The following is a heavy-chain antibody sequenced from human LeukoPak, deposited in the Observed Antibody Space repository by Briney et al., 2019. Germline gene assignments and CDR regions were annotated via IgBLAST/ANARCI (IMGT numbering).Heavy chain of an antibody. Sequence: GGSLRLSCAASGFTFDDYGMSWVRQAPGKGLEWVSGINWNGGSTVYADSVKGRFTISRDNAKSTLSLQMNSLRAEDTAIYYCATYRQVLLPFESWGQGTLVTVSS. D-gene: IGHD2-8*02. J-gene: IGHJ4*02. CDR1: GFTFDDYG. CDR2: INWNGGST. V-gene: IGHV3-20*04. CDR3: ATYRQVLLPFES.